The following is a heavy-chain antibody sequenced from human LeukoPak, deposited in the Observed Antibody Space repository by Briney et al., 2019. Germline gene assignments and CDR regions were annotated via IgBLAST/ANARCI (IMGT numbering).Heavy chain of an antibody. V-gene: IGHV1-18*01. D-gene: IGHD6-19*01. J-gene: IGHJ5*02. CDR1: GYTFTSYG. Sequence: GASVKVSCKASGYTFTSYGISWVRQAPGQGLEWMGWISAYNGNTNYAQKLQGRVTMTTDTSTSTAYMELRSLRSDDTAVYYCARGASNPLGYSSGWYYWFDPWGQGTLVTVSS. CDR2: ISAYNGNT. CDR3: ARGASNPLGYSSGWYYWFDP.